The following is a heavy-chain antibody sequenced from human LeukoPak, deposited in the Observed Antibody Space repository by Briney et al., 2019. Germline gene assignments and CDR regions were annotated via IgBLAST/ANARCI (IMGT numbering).Heavy chain of an antibody. V-gene: IGHV3-30-3*01. CDR3: ARDAVWGSYRYPTLFDY. D-gene: IGHD3-16*02. Sequence: GRSLRLSCAASGFTFSSYAMHWVRQAPGKGLEWVAVISYDGSNKYYADSVKGRFTISRDNSKNTLYLQMNSLRAEDTAVYYCARDAVWGSYRYPTLFDYWGQGTLVTVSS. CDR1: GFTFSSYA. CDR2: ISYDGSNK. J-gene: IGHJ4*02.